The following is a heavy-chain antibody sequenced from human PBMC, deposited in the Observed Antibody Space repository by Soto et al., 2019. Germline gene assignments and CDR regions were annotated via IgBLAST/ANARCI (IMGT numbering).Heavy chain of an antibody. Sequence: GCSLELCCAASGLTVGIYAISWLCQATGKGLEWVGFIRSKAYGGTTEYAASVKGRFTISRDDSKSIAYLQMNSLKTEDTAVYYCTSVGSGYDLHGSDYWGQGTLVTVYS. J-gene: IGHJ4*02. D-gene: IGHD5-12*01. CDR2: IRSKAYGGTT. CDR3: TSVGSGYDLHGSDY. V-gene: IGHV3-49*03. CDR1: GLTVGIYA.